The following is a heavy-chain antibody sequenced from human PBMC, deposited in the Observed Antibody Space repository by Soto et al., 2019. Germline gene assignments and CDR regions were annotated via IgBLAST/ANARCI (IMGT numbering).Heavy chain of an antibody. J-gene: IGHJ6*03. V-gene: IGHV4-31*03. Sequence: PSETLSLTCTVSGGSISSGGYYWSWIRQHPGKGLEWIGYIYYSGSTYYNPSLKSRVTISVDTSKNQFSLKLSSVTAADTAVYYCARGLRAYYYYYMDVWGKGTTVTVS. CDR3: ARGLRAYYYYYMDV. CDR2: IYYSGST. CDR1: GGSISSGGYY. D-gene: IGHD4-17*01.